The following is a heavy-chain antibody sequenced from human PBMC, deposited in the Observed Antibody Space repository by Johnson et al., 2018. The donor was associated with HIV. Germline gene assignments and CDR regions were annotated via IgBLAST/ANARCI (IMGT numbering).Heavy chain of an antibody. CDR3: AKRNYQWLEHGAFDI. V-gene: IGHV3-33*03. CDR2: VWSDGGKT. D-gene: IGHD5-12*01. CDR1: GLNFSDYG. Sequence: QVQLVESGGGVVQPGKSVRLSCAASGLNFSDYGFHWVRQAPGKGLEWVAVVWSDGGKTYYGDSVRGRFTISRDNAKNSLYLQMNSLRAEDTALYYCAKRNYQWLEHGAFDIWGQGTMVTVSS. J-gene: IGHJ3*02.